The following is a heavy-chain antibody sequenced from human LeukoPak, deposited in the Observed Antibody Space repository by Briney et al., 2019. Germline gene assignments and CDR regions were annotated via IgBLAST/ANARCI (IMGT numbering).Heavy chain of an antibody. D-gene: IGHD3-9*01. Sequence: SGESLEISCKGSGYSFTSYWIGWVRQMPGKGLEWMGIIYPGDSDTRYSPSFQGQVTISADKSISTAYLQWSSLKASDTAMYYCARHRSYYDILTGYLDYWGQGTLVTVSS. V-gene: IGHV5-51*01. J-gene: IGHJ4*02. CDR3: ARHRSYYDILTGYLDY. CDR2: IYPGDSDT. CDR1: GYSFTSYW.